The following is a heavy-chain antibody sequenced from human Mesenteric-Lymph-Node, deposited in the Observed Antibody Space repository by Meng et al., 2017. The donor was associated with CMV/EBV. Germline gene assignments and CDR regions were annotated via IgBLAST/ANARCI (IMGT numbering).Heavy chain of an antibody. CDR3: ARGRRAGFSHYFDY. D-gene: IGHD5-24*01. Sequence: SETLSLTCTVSGGSSSSSSYYWGWIRQPPGKGLEWLAYIYHSGTTYYNPSLKSRLTISVDTAHNQFSLRLTSVTAADTATYYCARGRRAGFSHYFDYWGQGSLVTVSS. J-gene: IGHJ4*02. V-gene: IGHV4-30-4*08. CDR1: GGSSSSSSYY. CDR2: IYHSGTT.